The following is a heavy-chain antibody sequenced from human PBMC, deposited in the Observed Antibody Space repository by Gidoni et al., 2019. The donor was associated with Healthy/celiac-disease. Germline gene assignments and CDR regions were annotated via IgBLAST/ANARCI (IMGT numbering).Heavy chain of an antibody. D-gene: IGHD3-10*01. CDR1: GGSSKSYS. Sequence: QVQLQESGTGLVKPSETLSLTCTVSGGSSKSYSWSWIRQPPGKGLEWIGYIYYSGSTNYNPSLKSRVTISVDTSKNQFSLKLSSVTAADTAVYYCARDFTYGSGNNYYYGMDVWGQGTTVTVSS. CDR2: IYYSGST. V-gene: IGHV4-59*01. CDR3: ARDFTYGSGNNYYYGMDV. J-gene: IGHJ6*02.